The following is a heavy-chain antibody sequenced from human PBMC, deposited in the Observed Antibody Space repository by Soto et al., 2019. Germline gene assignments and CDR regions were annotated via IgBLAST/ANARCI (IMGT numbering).Heavy chain of an antibody. D-gene: IGHD6-13*01. CDR3: ASGSYSSSSYYYYYGMDV. V-gene: IGHV1-69*01. CDR1: GGTFSSYA. J-gene: IGHJ6*02. Sequence: QVQLVQSGAEVKKPGSSVKVSCKASGGTFSSYAISWVRQAPGQGLEWMGGIIPIFGTANYAQKVQGRVTNTADESTSTAYMELSSLRSEDTAVYYCASGSYSSSSYYYYYGMDVWGQGTTVTVSS. CDR2: IIPIFGTA.